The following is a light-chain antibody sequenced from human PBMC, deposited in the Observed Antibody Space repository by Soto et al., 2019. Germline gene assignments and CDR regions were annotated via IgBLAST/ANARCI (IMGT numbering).Light chain of an antibody. CDR2: TDN. CDR1: ISNIGINT. Sequence: SFLTQPPYASGTPGQRFTIACSGGISNIGINTVNWYQQLPGTAPKVLIYTDNERPSGVPDRFSGSKSGTSASLAINGLQSGDEADYYCGAWDESLNGYVFGTGTKVTVL. V-gene: IGLV1-44*01. CDR3: GAWDESLNGYV. J-gene: IGLJ1*01.